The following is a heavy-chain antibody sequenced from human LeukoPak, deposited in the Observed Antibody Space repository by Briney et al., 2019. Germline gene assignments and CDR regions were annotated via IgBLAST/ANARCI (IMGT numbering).Heavy chain of an antibody. Sequence: ASVKVSCKASGFTFTSSAMQWVRQARGQRLEWIGWIVVGSGNTNYAQKFQERVTITRDMSTSTAYMELSSLRSEDTAVYYCAADQGNSPAIFGVVTYAFDIWGQGTMVTVSS. CDR2: IVVGSGNT. D-gene: IGHD3-3*01. J-gene: IGHJ3*02. CDR3: AADQGNSPAIFGVVTYAFDI. CDR1: GFTFTSSA. V-gene: IGHV1-58*02.